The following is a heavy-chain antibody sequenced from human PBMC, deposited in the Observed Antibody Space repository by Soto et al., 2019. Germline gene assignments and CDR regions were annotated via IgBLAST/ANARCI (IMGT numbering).Heavy chain of an antibody. J-gene: IGHJ6*02. Sequence: GGSLRLSCAASGFTFSSYDMHWVRQATGKGLEWVSAIGTAGDTYYPGSVKGRFTISRENAKNSLYLQMNSLRAEDTAVYYCARDQGGITGTTSPGSGYYGMDVWGQGTTVTVSS. CDR3: ARDQGGITGTTSPGSGYYGMDV. CDR2: IGTAGDT. CDR1: GFTFSSYD. D-gene: IGHD1-7*01. V-gene: IGHV3-13*01.